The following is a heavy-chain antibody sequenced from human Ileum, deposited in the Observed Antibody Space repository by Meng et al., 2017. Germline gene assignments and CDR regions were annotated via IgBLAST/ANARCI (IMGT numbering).Heavy chain of an antibody. CDR2: IFQSGRT. CDR1: GTW. V-gene: IGHV4-4*02. J-gene: IGHJ4*02. D-gene: IGHD3-22*01. CDR3: ATSNDRDVYYLGY. Sequence: QGQLQESAPRLGKPSGTLSLTCAVSGTWWSWVRQPPGKGLEWIGEIFQSGRTNYNPSLKSRVTISIDKSKSQISLQLSAVTAADTAVYSCATSNDRDVYYLGYWGQGTLVTVSS.